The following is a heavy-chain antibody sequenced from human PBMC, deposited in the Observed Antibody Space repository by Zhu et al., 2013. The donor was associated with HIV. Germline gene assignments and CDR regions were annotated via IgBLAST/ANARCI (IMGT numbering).Heavy chain of an antibody. CDR2: IIPILGIA. J-gene: IGHJ4*02. D-gene: IGHD1-26*01. V-gene: IGHV1-69*02. Sequence: QVQLVQSGAEVKKPGSSVKVSCKASGGTFSSYTISWVRQAPGQGLEWMGRIIPILGIANYAQKFQGRVTITADKSTSTAYMELSSLRSEDTAVYYCASSHDSGSYYGTLDYWGQGTLVTVSS. CDR3: ASSHDSGSYYGTLDY. CDR1: GGTFSSYT.